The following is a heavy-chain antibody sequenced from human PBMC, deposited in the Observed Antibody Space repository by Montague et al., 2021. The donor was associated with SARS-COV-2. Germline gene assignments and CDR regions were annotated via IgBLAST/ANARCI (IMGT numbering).Heavy chain of an antibody. Sequence: SETLSLTCTVSGGSISSSSYYWGWIRQPPGKGLEWIGYIYYSGSTNYNPSLKSRLTISVDKSKNQISLKLISVTAADTAMYYCALPLGGARFDPWGQGTLVTVSS. D-gene: IGHD3-16*01. J-gene: IGHJ5*02. CDR3: ALPLGGARFDP. CDR1: GGSISSSSYY. V-gene: IGHV4-61*05. CDR2: IYYSGST.